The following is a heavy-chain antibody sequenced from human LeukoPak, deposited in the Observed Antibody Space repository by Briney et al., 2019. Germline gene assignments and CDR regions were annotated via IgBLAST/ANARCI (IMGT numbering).Heavy chain of an antibody. Sequence: SVKVSCKASEYTFTGYYIDWLRQAPGQGLEWMGGIIPIFGTANYAQKFQGRVTITADKSTSTAYMELSSLRSEDTAVYYCATTGITGTLTFSDYWGQGTLVTVSS. V-gene: IGHV1-69*06. J-gene: IGHJ4*02. CDR2: IIPIFGTA. D-gene: IGHD1/OR15-1a*01. CDR3: ATTGITGTLTFSDY. CDR1: EYTFTGYY.